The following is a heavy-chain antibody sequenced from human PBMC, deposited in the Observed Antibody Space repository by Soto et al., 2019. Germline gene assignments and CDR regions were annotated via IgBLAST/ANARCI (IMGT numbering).Heavy chain of an antibody. J-gene: IGHJ4*02. CDR1: EGTFNSYA. CDR2: IIPYYNTL. Sequence: QSQVVQSGAEVRKPGSSVKLSCKASEGTFNSYAIAWVRQAPGQGLEWMGGIIPYYNTLNYAQKFQDRVTITADDSTNTVYMELSSLRSDDTAVYFCASGTSRWYPYFFDSWAQGTLVTVSS. D-gene: IGHD6-13*01. CDR3: ASGTSRWYPYFFDS. V-gene: IGHV1-69*01.